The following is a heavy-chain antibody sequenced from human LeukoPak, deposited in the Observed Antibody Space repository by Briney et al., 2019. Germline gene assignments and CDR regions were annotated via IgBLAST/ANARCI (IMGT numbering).Heavy chain of an antibody. CDR1: GFTFSNYG. J-gene: IGHJ5*02. Sequence: GGSLRLSCAASGFTFSNYGMHWVRQAPGQGLEWVTFTRYDGSIKYYTDSVKGRFTISRDNAKNSVDLQMNSLTAEDTAVHYCVRAYHPGGWFDPWGQGTLVTVSS. D-gene: IGHD2-21*01. CDR2: TRYDGSIK. CDR3: VRAYHPGGWFDP. V-gene: IGHV3-30*02.